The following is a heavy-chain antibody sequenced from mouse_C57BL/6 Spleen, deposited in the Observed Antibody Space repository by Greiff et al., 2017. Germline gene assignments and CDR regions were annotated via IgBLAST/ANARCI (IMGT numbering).Heavy chain of an antibody. Sequence: QVQLQQPGTELVKPGASVKLSCKASGYTFTSYWMHWVKQRPGQGLEWIGNINPSNGGTNYNEKFKSKATLTVDKSSSTAYMQLSSLTSEDSAVYYCARSVYDYDVEYFDVWGTGTTVTVSS. J-gene: IGHJ1*03. CDR2: INPSNGGT. V-gene: IGHV1-53*01. D-gene: IGHD2-4*01. CDR1: GYTFTSYW. CDR3: ARSVYDYDVEYFDV.